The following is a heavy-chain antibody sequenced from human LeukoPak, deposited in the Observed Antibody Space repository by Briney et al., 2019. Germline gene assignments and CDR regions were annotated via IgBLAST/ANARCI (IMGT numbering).Heavy chain of an antibody. CDR2: IYYSGST. CDR3: ARSLYGDYAY. CDR1: GGSFSGYY. Sequence: SETLSLTCAVYGGSFSGYYWSWIRQPPGKGLEWIGSIYYSGSTYYNPSLKSRVTMSVDTSKNQFSLKLSSVTAADTAVYYCARSLYGDYAYWGQGTLVTVSS. J-gene: IGHJ4*02. D-gene: IGHD4-17*01. V-gene: IGHV4-34*01.